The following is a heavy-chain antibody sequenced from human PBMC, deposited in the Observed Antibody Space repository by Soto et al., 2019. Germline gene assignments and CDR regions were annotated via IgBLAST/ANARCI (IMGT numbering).Heavy chain of an antibody. Sequence: QVQLVESGGGLVKPGGSLRLSCAASGFTFSDYYMSWIRQAPGKGLERVSYISSSGSTIYYADSVKGRFTISRDNAKNSLSRQGSRLRVEDTVVYYCERDAGFYYDSGLVGGQGTMVSVSS. CDR3: ERDAGFYYDSGLV. CDR1: GFTFSDYY. J-gene: IGHJ3*01. D-gene: IGHD3-22*01. CDR2: ISSSGSTI. V-gene: IGHV3-11*01.